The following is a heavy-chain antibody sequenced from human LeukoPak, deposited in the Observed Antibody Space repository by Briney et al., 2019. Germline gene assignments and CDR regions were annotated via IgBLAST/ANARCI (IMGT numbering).Heavy chain of an antibody. J-gene: IGHJ4*02. CDR1: GGSITTTNW. V-gene: IGHV4-4*03. CDR2: VHLSGAT. D-gene: IGHD1-26*01. CDR3: TRESGAFSPFGF. Sequence: HPPGTLSLTCAVSGGSITTTNWWSWVRQPPGKGLEWIGEVHLSGATNYNPSLESRVSMSIDKSKNHLSLEVTPVTAADTAIYYCTRESGAFSPFGFWGLGTLVTVSS.